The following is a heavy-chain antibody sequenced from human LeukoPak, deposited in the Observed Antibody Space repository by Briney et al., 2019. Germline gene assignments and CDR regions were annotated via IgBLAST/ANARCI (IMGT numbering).Heavy chain of an antibody. CDR2: ISHEGTEK. Sequence: GRSLRLSCAASGFTFSNSGMHWVRQAPGTGPEWVAFISHEGTEKYCADSVKGRFTISRDNSKNTLYLQMNNLRDDDTAVFYCATDRGWYFDYWGQGTLVTVSS. J-gene: IGHJ4*02. CDR3: ATDRGWYFDY. V-gene: IGHV3-30*03. CDR1: GFTFSNSG. D-gene: IGHD6-19*01.